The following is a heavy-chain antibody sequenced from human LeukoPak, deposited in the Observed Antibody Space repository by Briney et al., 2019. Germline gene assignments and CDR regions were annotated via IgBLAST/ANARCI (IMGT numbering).Heavy chain of an antibody. CDR3: ARDCGSDAFDI. CDR1: GGSISSGGYS. CDR2: IYHSGST. Sequence: PSETLSLTCAVSGGSISSGGYSWSWIQQPPGKGLEWIGYIYHSGSTYYNPSLKSRVTISVDRSKNQFSLKLSSVTAADTAVYYCARDCGSDAFDIWGQGTMVTVSS. J-gene: IGHJ3*02. V-gene: IGHV4-30-2*01.